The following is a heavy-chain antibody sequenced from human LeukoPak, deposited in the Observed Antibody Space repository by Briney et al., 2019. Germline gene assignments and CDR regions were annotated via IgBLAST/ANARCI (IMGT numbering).Heavy chain of an antibody. J-gene: IGHJ5*02. V-gene: IGHV1-69*05. CDR1: GGTFSSYA. CDR3: ARGGSYNGSYLTTNWFDP. CDR2: IIPIFGTA. Sequence: RASVKVSCKASGGTFSSYAISWVRQAPGQGLEWMGGIIPIFGTANYAQKFQGRVTITTDESTSTAYMELSSLRSEDTAVYYCARGGSYNGSYLTTNWFDPWGQGTLVTVSS. D-gene: IGHD1-26*01.